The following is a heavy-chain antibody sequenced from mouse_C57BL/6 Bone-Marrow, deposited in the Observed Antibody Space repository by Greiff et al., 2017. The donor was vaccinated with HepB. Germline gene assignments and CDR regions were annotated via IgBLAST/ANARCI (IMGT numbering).Heavy chain of an antibody. CDR1: GYTFTSYW. CDR2: IDPSDSET. J-gene: IGHJ3*01. CDR3: ASLYYGYDVAWFAY. Sequence: QVQLQQSGAELVRPGSSVKLSCKASGYTFTSYWMHWVKQRPIQGLEWIGNIDPSDSETHYNQKFKDKATLTVDKSSSTAYMQLSSLTSEDSAVYYCASLYYGYDVAWFAYWGQGTLVTVSA. D-gene: IGHD2-2*01. V-gene: IGHV1-52*01.